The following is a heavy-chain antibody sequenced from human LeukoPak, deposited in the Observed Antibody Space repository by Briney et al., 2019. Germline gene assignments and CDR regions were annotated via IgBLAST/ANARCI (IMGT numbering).Heavy chain of an antibody. CDR1: GGSISSHY. CDR2: IYYSGST. D-gene: IGHD1-26*01. J-gene: IGHJ4*02. Sequence: KASETLSLTCTVSGGSISSHYWSWIRQPPGKGLEWIGYIYYSGSTNYNPSLKSRVTTSVDTSKNQFSLKLSSVTAADTAVYYCARAGGGSYSGGFDYWGQGTLVTVSS. CDR3: ARAGGGSYSGGFDY. V-gene: IGHV4-59*11.